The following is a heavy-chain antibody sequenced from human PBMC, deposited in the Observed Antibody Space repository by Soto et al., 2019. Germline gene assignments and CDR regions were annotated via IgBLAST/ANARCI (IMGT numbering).Heavy chain of an antibody. Sequence: PSETLSLTCAVYGGSFSGYYWSWIRQPPGKGLEWIGEINHSGSTNYNPSLKSRVPRSVDTSKNQFSLKLSSVTAADTAVYYCARGRYCSSTSCYQNWFDPWGQGTRVTVSS. D-gene: IGHD2-2*01. V-gene: IGHV4-34*01. CDR1: GGSFSGYY. J-gene: IGHJ5*02. CDR2: INHSGST. CDR3: ARGRYCSSTSCYQNWFDP.